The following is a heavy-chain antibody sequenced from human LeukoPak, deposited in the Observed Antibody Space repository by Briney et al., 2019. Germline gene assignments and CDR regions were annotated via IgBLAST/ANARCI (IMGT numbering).Heavy chain of an antibody. Sequence: ASVKVSCQASGYTFTSYYMHWVRQAPGQGLEWMGKINPSGGSTSYAQKFQGRVTMTRDTSTSAVYMGLSSLRSEDTAVYYCARDMYSYTTYYFDYWGQGTLVTVSS. CDR1: GYTFTSYY. CDR3: ARDMYSYTTYYFDY. D-gene: IGHD5-18*01. CDR2: INPSGGST. V-gene: IGHV1-46*01. J-gene: IGHJ4*02.